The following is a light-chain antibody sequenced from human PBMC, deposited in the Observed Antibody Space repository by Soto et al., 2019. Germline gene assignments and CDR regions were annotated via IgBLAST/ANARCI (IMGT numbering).Light chain of an antibody. CDR2: GAS. CDR3: QQYGSSLFT. Sequence: EIVLTQSPGTLSLSPGERATLSCRASQSVSSSYLAGYQQKPGQAPRLLIYGASSRATGIPDRFSGSGSGTDFTLTISRLEPEDFAVYYCQQYGSSLFTFGPGNKVDIK. V-gene: IGKV3-20*01. J-gene: IGKJ3*01. CDR1: QSVSSSY.